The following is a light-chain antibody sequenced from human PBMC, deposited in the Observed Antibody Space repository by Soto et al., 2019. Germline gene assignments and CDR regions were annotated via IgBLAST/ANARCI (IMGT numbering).Light chain of an antibody. J-gene: IGKJ3*01. CDR2: GAS. V-gene: IGKV3-20*01. CDR1: QSVSSSY. Sequence: EIVLTQYPGPLSLSPGERATLSCRASQSVSSSYLARYQQKPGQAPRLLIYGASSRATGIPDRFSGSGSGTDFTLTISRLEPEDVAVYYCQQYGSSRGFTFGPGTKVDIK. CDR3: QQYGSSRGFT.